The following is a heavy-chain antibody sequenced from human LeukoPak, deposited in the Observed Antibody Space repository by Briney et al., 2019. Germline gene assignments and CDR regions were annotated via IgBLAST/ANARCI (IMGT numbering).Heavy chain of an antibody. CDR3: ARDPGYSYGLDY. CDR1: GFTFSSYS. Sequence: PGGSLRLSCAASGFTFSSYSMNWVRQAPGKGLEWVSAISGSGGSTYYADSVKGRFTISRDNSKNTLYLQMNSLRAEDTAVYYCARDPGYSYGLDYWGQGTLVTVSS. V-gene: IGHV3-23*01. D-gene: IGHD5-18*01. J-gene: IGHJ4*02. CDR2: ISGSGGST.